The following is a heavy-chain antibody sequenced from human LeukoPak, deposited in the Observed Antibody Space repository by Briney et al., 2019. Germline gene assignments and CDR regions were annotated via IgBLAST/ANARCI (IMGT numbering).Heavy chain of an antibody. CDR3: ATGYTYDYSLY. Sequence: ASVKVCCKVSGDTVTGFSIHWVRQAPGHGLEWMGGFGPEDGARIFAQKFQGRVTMTEDTSTDTAYMDLSSLRSEDTAVYYCATGYTYDYSLYWGQGTLVTVSS. J-gene: IGHJ4*02. D-gene: IGHD5-18*01. CDR2: FGPEDGAR. CDR1: GDTVTGFS. V-gene: IGHV1-24*01.